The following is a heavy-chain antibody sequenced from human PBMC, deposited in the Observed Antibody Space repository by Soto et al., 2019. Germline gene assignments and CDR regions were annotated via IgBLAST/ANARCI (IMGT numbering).Heavy chain of an antibody. Sequence: ASVKVSCKASGYTFTGYYMHCARQAPGQGLEWMGWINPNSGGTNYAQKFQGWVTMTRDTSISTAYMELSRLRSDDTAVYYCARDRGIVGAWDAFDIWGQGTMVTVSS. CDR2: INPNSGGT. CDR1: GYTFTGYY. D-gene: IGHD1-26*01. J-gene: IGHJ3*02. V-gene: IGHV1-2*04. CDR3: ARDRGIVGAWDAFDI.